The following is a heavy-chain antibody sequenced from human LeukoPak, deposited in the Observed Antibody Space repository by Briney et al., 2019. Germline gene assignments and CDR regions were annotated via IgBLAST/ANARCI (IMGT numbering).Heavy chain of an antibody. D-gene: IGHD7-27*01. CDR3: ARADWGSIDY. J-gene: IGHJ4*02. V-gene: IGHV3-7*01. CDR1: GFSFSHYW. Sequence: GGSLRLSCAASGFSFSHYWMAWVRQAPGKGLEWVAIIRPDANDGSYVDSVKGRFTISGDNAKNSLYLQLHSLRAEDTAVYFCARADWGSIDYWGQGALVTVSS. CDR2: IRPDANDG.